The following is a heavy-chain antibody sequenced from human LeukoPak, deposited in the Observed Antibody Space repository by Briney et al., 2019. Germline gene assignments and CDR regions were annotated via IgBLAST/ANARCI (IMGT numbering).Heavy chain of an antibody. J-gene: IGHJ4*02. V-gene: IGHV3-30*18. CDR1: GFTFSSYG. CDR3: AKDLYSSSWNFDY. CDR2: ISYDGSNK. D-gene: IGHD6-13*01. Sequence: SLRLSCAASGFTFSSYGMHWVRQAPGKGLEWVAVISYDGSNKYYADSVKGRFTISRDNSKNTLYLQMNSLRAEDTAVYYCAKDLYSSSWNFDYWGQGTLVTVSS.